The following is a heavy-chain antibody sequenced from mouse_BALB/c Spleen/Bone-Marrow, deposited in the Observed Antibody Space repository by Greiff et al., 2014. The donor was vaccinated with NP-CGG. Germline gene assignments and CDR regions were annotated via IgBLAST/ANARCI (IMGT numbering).Heavy chain of an antibody. J-gene: IGHJ2*01. CDR2: IDPANGNT. D-gene: IGHD2-4*01. CDR3: SSYDYGYYFDY. V-gene: IGHV14-3*02. Sequence: EVQLQQSGAELVKPGASVKLSCTASGFNIKDTYMHWVKQRPEQGLEWIGRIDPANGNTKYDPKFQGKATITADTSSNAAYLQLSSLTAEDTAVYYGSSYDYGYYFDYWGQGTTLTVSS. CDR1: GFNIKDTY.